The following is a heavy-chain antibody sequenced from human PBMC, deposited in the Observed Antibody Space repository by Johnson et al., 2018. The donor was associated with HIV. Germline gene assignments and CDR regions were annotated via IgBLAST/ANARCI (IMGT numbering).Heavy chain of an antibody. CDR2: ISYDGSNK. D-gene: IGHD1-26*01. Sequence: QVQLVESGGGVVQPGRSMRLSCAASGFTFSSYGMHWVRQAPGKGLEWVAVISYDGSNKYYADSVKGRFTVSRDNSKHTLYLQMNSLRAEDAAVYYCAKDLSQWELRPDAFDIWGQGTMVTVSS. CDR1: GFTFSSYG. CDR3: AKDLSQWELRPDAFDI. J-gene: IGHJ3*02. V-gene: IGHV3-30*18.